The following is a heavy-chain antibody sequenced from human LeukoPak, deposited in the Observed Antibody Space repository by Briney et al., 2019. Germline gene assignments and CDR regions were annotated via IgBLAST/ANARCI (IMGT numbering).Heavy chain of an antibody. CDR2: ITTGGAT. CDR3: TNIGPGSGWSRYYFDF. Sequence: GGSLRLSCAASGFSFGNYGMNWVRQAPGKGLEWISTITTGGATYYADSVKGRFAISKDNSMKTVSLQMNTLRAEDTAVYYCTNIGPGSGWSRYYFDFWGPGTRVSVSS. J-gene: IGHJ4*02. CDR1: GFSFGNYG. D-gene: IGHD6-19*01. V-gene: IGHV3-23*01.